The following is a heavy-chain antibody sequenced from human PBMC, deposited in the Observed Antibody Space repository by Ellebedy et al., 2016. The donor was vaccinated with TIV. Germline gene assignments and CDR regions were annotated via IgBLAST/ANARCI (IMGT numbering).Heavy chain of an antibody. D-gene: IGHD3-10*01. CDR2: IYYTGST. CDR1: GGSLSRSSSY. J-gene: IGHJ5*02. CDR3: ASWFGELLYFRWFEA. Sequence: SETLSLTCTVSGGSLSRSSSYWGWIRQSPQKGLEWIGSIYYTGSTFYNPSLKSRVTISVDPSKSQFSLRLTSVPAADTAFYYCASWFGELLYFRWFEAWGQGSLVTVSS. V-gene: IGHV4-39*01.